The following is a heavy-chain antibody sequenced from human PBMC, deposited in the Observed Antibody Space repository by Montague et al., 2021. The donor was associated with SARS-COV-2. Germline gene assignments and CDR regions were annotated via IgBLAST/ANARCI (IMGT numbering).Heavy chain of an antibody. J-gene: IGHJ3*02. CDR2: XYWDDDK. D-gene: IGHD1-26*01. CDR1: GFSLSTSGVG. CDR3: AHRRGLLLSDAFDI. Sequence: PALVKPTKTLTLTCTFSGFSLSTSGVGVGWIRQPPGKALEWLALXYWDDDKRYSPSLKSRLTITKDTSKNQVVLTMTNMDPVDTATYYCAHRRGLLLSDAFDIWGQGTMVTVSS. V-gene: IGHV2-5*02.